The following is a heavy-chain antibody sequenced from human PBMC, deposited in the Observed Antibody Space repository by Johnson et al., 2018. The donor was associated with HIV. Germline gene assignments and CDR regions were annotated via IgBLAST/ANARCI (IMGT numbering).Heavy chain of an antibody. J-gene: IGHJ3*02. V-gene: IGHV3-30*18. D-gene: IGHD2-8*01. CDR3: AKDWYDAGPLMALDI. CDR2: ISYDGSNK. CDR1: GFTFSSYG. Sequence: QVQLVESGGGVVQPGRSLRLSCAASGFTFSSYGMHWVRQAPGKGLEWVAVISYDGSNKYYADSVKGRFTISRDNSKNTLYLQMNSLRAEDTAEYYCAKDWYDAGPLMALDIWGQGTMVTVSS.